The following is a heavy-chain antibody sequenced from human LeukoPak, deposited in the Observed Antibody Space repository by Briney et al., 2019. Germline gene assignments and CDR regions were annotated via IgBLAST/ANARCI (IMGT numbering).Heavy chain of an antibody. CDR3: ARDDSCSGDKCVSLGGFDV. V-gene: IGHV1-18*01. D-gene: IGHD3-16*01. Sequence: GASVKVSCKASGYSFKNYGMTWVRQAPGQGLEWMGWVNSDTGSTVSAQAFQGRVALTTDTSTNTIHMELRSLTSDDTAVYFCARDDSCSGDKCVSLGGFDVWGQGTMVTVSS. J-gene: IGHJ3*01. CDR1: GYSFKNYG. CDR2: VNSDTGST.